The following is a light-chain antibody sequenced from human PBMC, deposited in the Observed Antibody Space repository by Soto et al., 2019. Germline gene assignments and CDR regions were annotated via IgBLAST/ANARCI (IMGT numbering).Light chain of an antibody. CDR3: QQYNNWPFIT. V-gene: IGKV3-20*01. CDR1: QSVSSNY. Sequence: EIVLTQSPGTLSLSPGERATLSCRASQSVSSNYLAWYQQKPGQAPRLLMYGASSRATGIPDKFSGGGSGTDFTLTISRLEPEDFAVYYCQQYNNWPFITFGQGTRLEI. CDR2: GAS. J-gene: IGKJ5*01.